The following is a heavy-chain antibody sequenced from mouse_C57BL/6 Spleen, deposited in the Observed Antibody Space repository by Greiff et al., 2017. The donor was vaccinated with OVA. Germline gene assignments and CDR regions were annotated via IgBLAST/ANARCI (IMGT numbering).Heavy chain of an antibody. CDR1: GFTFSNYW. Sequence: EVKVEESGGGLVQPGGSMKLSCVASGFTFSNYWMNWVRQSPGKGLEWVAQIRLKSDNYATPYAESVKGRFTISRDDSKSSVYLQMNNLRAEDTGIYYCTRDNWDEFAYWGQGTLVTVSA. CDR2: IRLKSDNYAT. D-gene: IGHD4-1*01. J-gene: IGHJ3*01. V-gene: IGHV6-3*01. CDR3: TRDNWDEFAY.